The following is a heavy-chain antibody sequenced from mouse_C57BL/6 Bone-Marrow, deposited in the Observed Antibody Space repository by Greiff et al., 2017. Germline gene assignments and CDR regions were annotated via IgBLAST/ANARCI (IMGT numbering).Heavy chain of an antibody. J-gene: IGHJ2*01. CDR1: GFTFTDYY. CDR2: IRTKANGYTT. Sequence: EVKLMESGGGLVQPGGSLSLSCAASGFTFTDYYMSWVRQPPGKALEWLGFIRTKANGYTTEYSASVKGRFTISRDNSQSILYLQMHALRAEDSATYYCARSPLGTTVALDYWGQGTTLTVSS. D-gene: IGHD1-1*01. CDR3: ARSPLGTTVALDY. V-gene: IGHV7-3*01.